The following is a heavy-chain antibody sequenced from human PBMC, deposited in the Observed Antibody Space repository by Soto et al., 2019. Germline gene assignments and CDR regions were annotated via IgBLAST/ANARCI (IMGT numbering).Heavy chain of an antibody. J-gene: IGHJ2*01. CDR1: GFTFDDYA. D-gene: IGHD6-13*01. Sequence: EVQLVESGGGLVQPGRSLRLSCAASGFTFDDYAMHWVRQPPGKGLEWVSGITWNSGIIGYADSVKGRFTISRDNATNSLYLQMNSLRPEDTALYYCAKDQGYSTSYYGYVDLWGRGTLVTVSS. V-gene: IGHV3-9*01. CDR2: ITWNSGII. CDR3: AKDQGYSTSYYGYVDL.